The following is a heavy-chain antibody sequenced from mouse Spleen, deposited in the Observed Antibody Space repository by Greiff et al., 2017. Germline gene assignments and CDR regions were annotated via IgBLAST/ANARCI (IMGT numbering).Heavy chain of an antibody. CDR3: ARSFTTVVARDFDY. V-gene: IGHV1-52*01. J-gene: IGHJ2*01. D-gene: IGHD1-1*01. Sequence: VQLQQPGAELVRPGSSVKLSCKASGYTFTSYWMHWVKQRPIQGLEWIGNIDPSDSETHYNQKFKDKATLTVDKSSSTAYMQLSSLTSEDSAVYYCARSFTTVVARDFDYWGQGTTLTVSS. CDR2: IDPSDSET. CDR1: GYTFTSYW.